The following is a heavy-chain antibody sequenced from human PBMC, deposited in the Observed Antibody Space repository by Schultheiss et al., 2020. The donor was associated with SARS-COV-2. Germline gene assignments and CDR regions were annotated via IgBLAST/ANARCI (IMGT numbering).Heavy chain of an antibody. V-gene: IGHV1-2*02. J-gene: IGHJ6*02. CDR2: INPNSGGT. CDR3: ARDGPLLRYFDWFRGYYGMDV. D-gene: IGHD3-9*01. CDR1: GYTFTGYY. Sequence: ASVKVSCKASGYTFTGYYMHWVRQAPGQGLEWMGWINPNSGGTNYAQKFQGRVTMTRDTSTSTVYMELSSLRSEDTAVYYCARDGPLLRYFDWFRGYYGMDVWGQGTTVTVSS.